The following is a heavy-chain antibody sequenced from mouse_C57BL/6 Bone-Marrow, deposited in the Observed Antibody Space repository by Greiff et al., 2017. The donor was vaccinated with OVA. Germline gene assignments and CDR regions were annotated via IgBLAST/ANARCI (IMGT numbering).Heavy chain of an antibody. V-gene: IGHV5-4*01. CDR3: ARGFDYGEVDY. Sequence: EVQLVESGGGLVKPGGSLKLSCAASGFTFSSYAMSWVRQTPEKRLEWVATISDGGSYTYYPDNVKGRFTISRDNAKNNLYLQMSHLKSEDTAMYYCARGFDYGEVDYWGQGTTLTVSS. CDR2: ISDGGSYT. J-gene: IGHJ2*01. D-gene: IGHD2-4*01. CDR1: GFTFSSYA.